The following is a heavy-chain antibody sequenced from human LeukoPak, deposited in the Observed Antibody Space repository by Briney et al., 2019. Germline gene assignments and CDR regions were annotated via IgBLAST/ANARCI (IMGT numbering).Heavy chain of an antibody. CDR2: ISYDGSNK. CDR3: AKEKGSYYDFRSGYLDY. D-gene: IGHD3-3*01. CDR1: GFTFTNYG. V-gene: IGHV3-30*18. Sequence: GGSLRLSCAASGFTFTNYGMHWVRQAPGKGLEWVAVISYDGSNKYYADSVKGRFTISRDNSKNTLYLQMHSLRGEDSAVYCCAKEKGSYYDFRSGYLDYWGQGILVTVSS. J-gene: IGHJ4*02.